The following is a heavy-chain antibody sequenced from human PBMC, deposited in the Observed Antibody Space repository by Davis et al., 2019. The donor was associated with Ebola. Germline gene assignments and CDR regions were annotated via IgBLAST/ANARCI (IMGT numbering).Heavy chain of an antibody. CDR1: GFTVSSNY. Sequence: GESLKISCAASGFTVSSNYMSWVRQAPGKGLEWVSVIYSGGSTYYADSVKGRFTISRDNSKNTLYLQMNSLRAEDTAVYYCAKKYGDYYYYYGMDVWGQGTTVTVSS. V-gene: IGHV3-53*01. CDR3: AKKYGDYYYYYGMDV. J-gene: IGHJ6*02. CDR2: IYSGGST. D-gene: IGHD4-17*01.